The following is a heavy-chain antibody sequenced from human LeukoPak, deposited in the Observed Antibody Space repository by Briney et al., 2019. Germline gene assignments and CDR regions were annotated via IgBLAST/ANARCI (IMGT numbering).Heavy chain of an antibody. CDR2: ISSSTTYI. D-gene: IGHD3-16*01. V-gene: IGHV3-21*01. CDR3: ARDYGYAFDI. CDR1: GFTFSSYS. Sequence: PGGSLRLSCAASGFTFSSYSMNWVRQAPGKGLEWVSFISSSTTYIYYADSVKGRFTISRDNAKSSLYLQMNSLRDEDTAMYYCARDYGYAFDIWGRGTMVTVSS. J-gene: IGHJ3*02.